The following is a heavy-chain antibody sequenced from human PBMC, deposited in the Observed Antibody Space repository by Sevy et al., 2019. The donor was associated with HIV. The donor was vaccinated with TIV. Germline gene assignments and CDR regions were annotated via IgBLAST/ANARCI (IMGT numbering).Heavy chain of an antibody. CDR1: GYSISSGYY. CDR2: IYHSGST. Sequence: SETLSLTCTVSGYSISSGYYWGWIRQPPGKGLEWIGSIYHSGSTYYNPSLKSRVTISVDTSKNQFSLKLSSVTAADTAVYYCAIDRGYSGSYYYYYGMDVWGQGTTVTVSS. J-gene: IGHJ6*02. V-gene: IGHV4-38-2*02. CDR3: AIDRGYSGSYYYYYGMDV. D-gene: IGHD1-26*01.